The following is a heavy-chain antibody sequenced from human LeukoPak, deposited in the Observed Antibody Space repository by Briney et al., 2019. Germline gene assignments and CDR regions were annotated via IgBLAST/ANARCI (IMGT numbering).Heavy chain of an antibody. V-gene: IGHV4-30-4*01. D-gene: IGHD2-15*01. CDR3: ARGDVVVVVQDYYYYGMDV. Sequence: SETLSLTCTVSGGSISGGDYYWSWIRQPPGKGLEWIGYIYYSGSTYYNPSLKSRVTISVDTSKNQFSLKLSSVTAADTAVYYCARGDVVVVVQDYYYYGMDVWGQGTTVTVSS. CDR1: GGSISGGDYY. J-gene: IGHJ6*02. CDR2: IYYSGST.